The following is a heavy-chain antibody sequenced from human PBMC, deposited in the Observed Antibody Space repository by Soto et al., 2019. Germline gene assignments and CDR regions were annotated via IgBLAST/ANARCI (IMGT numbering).Heavy chain of an antibody. J-gene: IGHJ4*02. CDR3: ARYGYSSSGWYGSYY. D-gene: IGHD6-19*01. CDR2: IDPSDSYT. V-gene: IGHV5-10-1*01. Sequence: VESLKISCKGSGYIFTSYWISCVLQMPVKGLEWMGRIDPSDSYTNYSPSFQGHVTISADKSISTAYLQWSSLKASDTAMYYCARYGYSSSGWYGSYYWGQGTLVTVSS. CDR1: GYIFTSYW.